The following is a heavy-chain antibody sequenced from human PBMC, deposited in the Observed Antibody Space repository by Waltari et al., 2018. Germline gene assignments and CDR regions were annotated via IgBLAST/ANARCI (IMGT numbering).Heavy chain of an antibody. CDR3: ARLWGDY. CDR1: GSMRSYY. V-gene: IGHV4-59*08. CDR2: IYDSGST. J-gene: IGHJ4*02. D-gene: IGHD7-27*01. Sequence: GSMRSYYWSWIWQPPGKGLEWIGYIYDSGSTNYSPSLKSRVTISIDTSKNQFSLKLTSVTAADTAVYYCARLWGDYWGQGTLVTVSS.